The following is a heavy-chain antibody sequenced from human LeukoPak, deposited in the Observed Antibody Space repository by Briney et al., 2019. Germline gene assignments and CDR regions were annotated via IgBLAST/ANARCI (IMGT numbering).Heavy chain of an antibody. CDR3: ARDTHYYGMDV. CDR2: IYYSGST. CDR1: GGSISSYY. V-gene: IGHV4-59*01. J-gene: IGHJ6*02. Sequence: SETLSLTCTVPGGSISSYYWSWIRQPPAKGLEWIGYIYYSGSTNYNHSLKSRVTISIDTSKNQFSLRLSSVTAADTAVYYCARDTHYYGMDVWGQGTTVTVSS.